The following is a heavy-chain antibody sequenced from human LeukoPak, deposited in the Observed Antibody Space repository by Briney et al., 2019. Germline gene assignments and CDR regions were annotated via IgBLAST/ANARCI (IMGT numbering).Heavy chain of an antibody. CDR1: GFTFSSYG. V-gene: IGHV3-33*01. CDR3: VRELPPVVQYYFDH. J-gene: IGHJ4*02. Sequence: TGGSLRLSCAASGFTFSSYGMHWVRQAPGKGLEWVAVIWYDGNNKYYADSVKGRFTISRDNSKNTLYLQMNGLRAEDTAVYYCVRELPPVVQYYFDHWGPGTLVTVSS. CDR2: IWYDGNNK. D-gene: IGHD2-21*01.